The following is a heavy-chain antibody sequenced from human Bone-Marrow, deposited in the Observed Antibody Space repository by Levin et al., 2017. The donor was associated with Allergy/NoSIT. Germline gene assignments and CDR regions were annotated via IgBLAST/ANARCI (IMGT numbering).Heavy chain of an antibody. CDR1: RFTFSHYG. CDR2: ISYDGNYK. Sequence: GGSLRLSCAASRFTFSHYGMHWVRQAPGKGLEWVAVISYDGNYKYYADSVKGRFTISRDDSKNTLYLQMNSLTAEDTAVYYCAKGNFDWSQSYYFDYWGQGTLVTVSS. V-gene: IGHV3-30*18. J-gene: IGHJ4*02. D-gene: IGHD3-9*01. CDR3: AKGNFDWSQSYYFDY.